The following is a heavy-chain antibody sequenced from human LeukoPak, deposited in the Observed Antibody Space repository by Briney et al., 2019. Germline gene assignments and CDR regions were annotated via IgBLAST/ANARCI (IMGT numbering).Heavy chain of an antibody. V-gene: IGHV3-7*05. J-gene: IGHJ5*02. Sequence: GGSLRPSCAASGFTFSSYWMSWVRQAPGKGLEWVANIKQDGSEKYYVDSVKGQFTISRDNVKNSLFLQMNNLRAEDTAVYHCARGGWFFDPWGQGALVTVSS. CDR3: ARGGWFFDP. D-gene: IGHD3-10*01. CDR2: IKQDGSEK. CDR1: GFTFSSYW.